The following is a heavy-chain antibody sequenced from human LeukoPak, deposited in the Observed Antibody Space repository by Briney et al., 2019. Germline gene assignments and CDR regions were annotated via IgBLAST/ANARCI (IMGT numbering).Heavy chain of an antibody. V-gene: IGHV4-59*01. Sequence: PSETLSLTCTVSGDSISSYYWSWIRQPPGKGLEWIGYIYYSGSTNYNPSLKSRVTISVDTSKNQFSLKLSSVTAADTAVYYCARHTPLHLFDYWGQGTLVTVSS. CDR3: ARHTPLHLFDY. D-gene: IGHD2-15*01. J-gene: IGHJ4*02. CDR2: IYYSGST. CDR1: GDSISSYY.